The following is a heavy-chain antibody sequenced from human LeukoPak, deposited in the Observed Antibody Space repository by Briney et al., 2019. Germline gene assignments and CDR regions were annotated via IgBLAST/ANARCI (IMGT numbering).Heavy chain of an antibody. D-gene: IGHD3-10*01. V-gene: IGHV4-59*01. J-gene: IGHJ6*03. Sequence: SETLSLTCTVSGGSISSYYWSWIRQPPGKGLEWIGYIYYSGSTNYNPSLKSRVTISVDTSKNQFSLKLSSVTAADTAVYYCAKSSGRDFWFGANPNYYYYYMDVWGKGTTVAISS. CDR2: IYYSGST. CDR1: GGSISSYY. CDR3: AKSSGRDFWFGANPNYYYYYMDV.